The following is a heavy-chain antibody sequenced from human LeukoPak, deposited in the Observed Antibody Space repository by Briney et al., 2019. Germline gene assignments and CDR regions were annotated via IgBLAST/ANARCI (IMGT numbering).Heavy chain of an antibody. CDR1: GFTFNSYW. CDR3: AKDTSSLSFPLDY. D-gene: IGHD2-2*01. Sequence: GGSLRLSCAASGFTFNSYWMSWVRQAPGKGLEWVSAISGSGDSTYYADSVKGRFTISRDNSKNTLYLQMNSLGAEDTAVYYCAKDTSSLSFPLDYWGQGTLVTVSS. V-gene: IGHV3-23*01. CDR2: ISGSGDST. J-gene: IGHJ4*02.